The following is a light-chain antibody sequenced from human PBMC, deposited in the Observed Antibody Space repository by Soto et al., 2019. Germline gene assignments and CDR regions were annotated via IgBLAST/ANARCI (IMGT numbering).Light chain of an antibody. CDR2: GAS. CDR3: QQYGSSPT. Sequence: EIVLTQSPGTLSLSPGERATLSCRASQSVSSNYLAWYQQRPGQAPRLLVYGASTRATGIPDRFSGSGSGTDVTLAISSLETEDFAVYYCQQYGSSPTFGPGTKVDFK. J-gene: IGKJ3*01. V-gene: IGKV3-20*01. CDR1: QSVSSNY.